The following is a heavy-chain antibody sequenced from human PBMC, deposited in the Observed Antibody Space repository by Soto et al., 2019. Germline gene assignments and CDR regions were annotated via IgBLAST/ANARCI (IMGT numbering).Heavy chain of an antibody. CDR3: AKEGPEDYDFWSGYFSRPVPTHDAFDI. CDR2: ISYDGSNK. D-gene: IGHD3-3*01. CDR1: GFTFSSYG. Sequence: GGPLILSCAASGFTFSSYGMHWVRQAPGKGLEWVAVISYDGSNKYYADSVKGRFTISRDNSKNTLYLQMNSLRAEDTAVYYCAKEGPEDYDFWSGYFSRPVPTHDAFDIWGQGTMVTVSS. J-gene: IGHJ3*02. V-gene: IGHV3-30*18.